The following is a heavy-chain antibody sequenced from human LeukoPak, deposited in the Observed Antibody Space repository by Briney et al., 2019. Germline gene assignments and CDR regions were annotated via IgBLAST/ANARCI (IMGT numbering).Heavy chain of an antibody. CDR2: IYHSGST. CDR1: GYSISSGYY. J-gene: IGHJ4*02. Sequence: SETLSLTCTVSGYSISSGYYWGWIRQPPGKGLEWIGSIYHSGSTYYNPSLKSRVTISVDTSKNQFSLKLSSVTAADTAVYYWAAYTAMVIDYWGQGTLVTVSS. V-gene: IGHV4-38-2*02. CDR3: AAYTAMVIDY. D-gene: IGHD5-18*01.